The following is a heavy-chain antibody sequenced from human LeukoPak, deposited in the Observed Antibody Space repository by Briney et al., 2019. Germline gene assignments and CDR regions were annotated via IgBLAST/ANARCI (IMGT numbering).Heavy chain of an antibody. J-gene: IGHJ5*02. V-gene: IGHV4-4*07. CDR2: IYTSGST. Sequence: SETLSLTCTVSGGSISSYYWSWIRQPAGKGLEWIGRIYTSGSTNYNPSLKSRVTMSVDTSKNQFSLKLSSVTAADTAVYYCASRASCYKGSCWFDPWGQGALVTVSS. D-gene: IGHD2-2*02. CDR1: GGSISSYY. CDR3: ASRASCYKGSCWFDP.